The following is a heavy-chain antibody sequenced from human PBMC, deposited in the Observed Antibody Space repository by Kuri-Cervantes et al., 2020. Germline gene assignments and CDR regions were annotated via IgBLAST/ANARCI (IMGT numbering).Heavy chain of an antibody. CDR2: ISAYNGNT. Sequence: ASVKVSCKASGVTFFSKYAFSWVRQAPGQGLEWMGWISAYNGNTNYAQKLQGRVTMTTDTSTSTAYMELRSLRSDDTAVYYCARSLYSGSHYVDYWGQGTLVTVSS. J-gene: IGHJ4*02. CDR1: GVTFFSKYA. CDR3: ARSLYSGSHYVDY. V-gene: IGHV1-18*01. D-gene: IGHD1-26*01.